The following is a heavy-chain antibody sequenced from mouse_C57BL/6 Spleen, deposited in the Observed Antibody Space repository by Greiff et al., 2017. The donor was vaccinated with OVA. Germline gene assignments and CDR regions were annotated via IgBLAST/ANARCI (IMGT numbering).Heavy chain of an antibody. D-gene: IGHD2-1*01. V-gene: IGHV14-4*01. CDR1: GFNIKDDY. J-gene: IGHJ3*01. CDR3: TTGGNYDAWFAY. Sequence: VQLQQSGAELVRPGASVKLSCTASGFNIKDDYMHWVKQRPEQGLEWIGWIDPENGDTEYASKFQGKATITADTSSNTAYLHLSSLTSEATAVYYCTTGGNYDAWFAYWGQGTLVTVSA. CDR2: IDPENGDT.